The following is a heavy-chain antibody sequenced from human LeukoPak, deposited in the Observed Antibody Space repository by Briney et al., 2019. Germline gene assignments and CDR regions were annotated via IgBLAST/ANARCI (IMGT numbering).Heavy chain of an antibody. CDR3: ARDVRFGELSYYYYGMDV. Sequence: PGGSLRLSCAASGFTVSSNYMSWVRQAPGKGLEWVSVIYSGGSTYYADSVKGRFTISRDNSKNTLYLQMNSLRAEDTAVYYCARDVRFGELSYYYYGMDVWGQGTTVTVSS. CDR1: GFTVSSNY. V-gene: IGHV3-66*01. D-gene: IGHD3-10*01. CDR2: IYSGGST. J-gene: IGHJ6*02.